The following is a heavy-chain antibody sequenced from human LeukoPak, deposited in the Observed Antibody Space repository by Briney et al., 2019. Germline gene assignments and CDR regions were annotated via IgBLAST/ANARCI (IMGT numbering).Heavy chain of an antibody. Sequence: ASVKVSCKASGYSFASYGISWVRQAPGQGLKWMGRVSGYDGRTNYAQNLKGRVTVTAETSTSTVYMELRSLRSDDTAIYYCARDYYNDYEDTFDIWGQGTMVTVSS. CDR1: GYSFASYG. CDR3: ARDYYNDYEDTFDI. V-gene: IGHV1-18*01. CDR2: VSGYDGRT. D-gene: IGHD4-11*01. J-gene: IGHJ3*02.